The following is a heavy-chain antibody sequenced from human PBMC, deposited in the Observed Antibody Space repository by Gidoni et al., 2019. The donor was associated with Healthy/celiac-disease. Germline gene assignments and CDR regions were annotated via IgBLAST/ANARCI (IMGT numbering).Heavy chain of an antibody. CDR1: GFTFSSYS. Sequence: EVQLVESGGGLVKPGGSLRLSCSASGFTFSSYSMNWVRQAPGKGVEWVSSISSSSSYIYYADSVKGRFTISRDNAKNALYLQMNSLRAEDTAVYYCAREPYSGYDSGGMDVWGQGTTVTVSS. J-gene: IGHJ6*02. CDR3: AREPYSGYDSGGMDV. D-gene: IGHD5-12*01. V-gene: IGHV3-21*01. CDR2: ISSSSSYI.